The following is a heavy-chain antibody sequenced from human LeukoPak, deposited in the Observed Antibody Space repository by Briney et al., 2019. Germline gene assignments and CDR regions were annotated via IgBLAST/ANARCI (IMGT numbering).Heavy chain of an antibody. CDR2: ISSSSSYI. D-gene: IGHD6-13*01. V-gene: IGHV3-21*01. CDR3: ASGGQPLARSLDY. J-gene: IGHJ4*02. Sequence: GGSLRLSCAASGFTFSSYSMNWVRQAPGKGLEWVSSISSSSSYIYYADSVKGRFTISRDNAKNSLYLQMNSLRAEDTAVYYCASGGQPLARSLDYWGQGTLVTVSS. CDR1: GFTFSSYS.